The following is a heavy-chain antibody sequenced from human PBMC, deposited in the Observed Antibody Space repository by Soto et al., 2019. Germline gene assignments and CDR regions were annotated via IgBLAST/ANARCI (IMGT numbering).Heavy chain of an antibody. CDR2: ISAYNGNT. V-gene: IGHV1-18*01. J-gene: IGHJ5*02. CDR1: GYTVTSYG. D-gene: IGHD1-26*01. CDR3: ARPTVGATTGWFDP. Sequence: QVPLVQSGAEVKKPGASVKVSCKASGYTVTSYGISWVRQAPGQGLEWMGWISAYNGNTNYAQKLQGRVTMTTDTSTSTAYLELSSLTSDDTAVYYCARPTVGATTGWFDPWGHGTLVTVSS.